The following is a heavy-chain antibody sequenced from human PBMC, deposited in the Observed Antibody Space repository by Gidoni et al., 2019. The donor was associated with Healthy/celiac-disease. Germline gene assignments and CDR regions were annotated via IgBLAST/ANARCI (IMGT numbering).Heavy chain of an antibody. CDR2: ISSSSSYI. D-gene: IGHD3-16*01. J-gene: IGHJ4*02. CDR3: ARDPSRFGGVPHYFDY. CDR1: GFTFRSYS. Sequence: EVQLVESGGGLVKPGGSLRLSCAASGFTFRSYSMNWVRQAPGKGLEWVSSISSSSSYIYYADSVKGRFTISRDNAKNSLYLQMNSLRAEDTAVYYCARDPSRFGGVPHYFDYWGQGTLVTVSS. V-gene: IGHV3-21*01.